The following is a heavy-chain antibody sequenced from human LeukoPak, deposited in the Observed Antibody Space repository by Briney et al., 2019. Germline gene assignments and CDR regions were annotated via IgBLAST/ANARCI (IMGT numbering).Heavy chain of an antibody. V-gene: IGHV3-21*04. CDR3: AKGSWADESGYFDY. CDR2: ISPKSDFI. CDR1: GFSFNYYD. J-gene: IGHJ4*02. Sequence: PGGSLRLSCAGSGFSFNYYDMNWVRQAPGKGLEWVSSISPKSDFIYYSDSVGGRFTISRDNAKNSLYLQMNSLRAEDTALYYCAKGSWADESGYFDYWGQGTLVTVSS. D-gene: IGHD1-26*01.